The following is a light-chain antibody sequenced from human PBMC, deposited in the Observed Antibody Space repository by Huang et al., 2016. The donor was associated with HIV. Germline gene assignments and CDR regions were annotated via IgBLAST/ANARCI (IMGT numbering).Light chain of an antibody. J-gene: IGKJ5*01. CDR1: QGITNY. Sequence: DIQMPQSPSSLSASVGDRVTITCRASQGITNYLAWFQQKPGKAPKSLIYAASSLQSGGPSRFSGGSGSGTDFTLTINNLQPEDFATYYCQQYNSYPPTFGQGTRLEIK. CDR3: QQYNSYPPT. CDR2: AAS. V-gene: IGKV1-16*01.